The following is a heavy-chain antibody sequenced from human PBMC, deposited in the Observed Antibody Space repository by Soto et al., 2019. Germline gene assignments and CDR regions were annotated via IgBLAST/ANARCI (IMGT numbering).Heavy chain of an antibody. CDR1: GFTFTTSA. CDR3: TSAREISPGH. V-gene: IGHV3-73*01. Sequence: PGGSLRLSCAASGFTFTTSAIHWVRQASGKGLEWVGRIRTKANNYATTYAASVKGRFTFSRDDSKNTAYLQMNSLKTEDTAVYSCTSAREISPGHWGQGTLVTVSS. J-gene: IGHJ4*02. CDR2: IRTKANNYAT.